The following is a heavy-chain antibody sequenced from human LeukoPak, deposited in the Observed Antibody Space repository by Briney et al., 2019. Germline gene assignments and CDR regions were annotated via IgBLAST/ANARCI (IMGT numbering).Heavy chain of an antibody. D-gene: IGHD4-23*01. Sequence: KPSETLSLTCAVSGYSISSGYYWGWIRQPPGKGLEWIGSIYHSGSTYYNPSLRSRVTISVDTSKNQFSLKLSSVTAADTAVYYCAAGGNPSDFDYWGQGTLVTVSS. V-gene: IGHV4-38-2*01. CDR1: GYSISSGYY. CDR3: AAGGNPSDFDY. J-gene: IGHJ4*02. CDR2: IYHSGST.